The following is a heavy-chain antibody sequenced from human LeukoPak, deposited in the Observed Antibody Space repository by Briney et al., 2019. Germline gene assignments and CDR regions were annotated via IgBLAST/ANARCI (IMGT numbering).Heavy chain of an antibody. J-gene: IGHJ4*02. CDR2: ISGSGGST. CDR3: AKEKDYDFWSIYYFDY. V-gene: IGHV3-23*01. D-gene: IGHD3-3*01. Sequence: GGSLRLSCAASGFTFSSYAMSWVRQAPGKGLEWVSAISGSGGSTYYADSVKGRFTISRDNSKNTLYLQMNSLRAEDTAVYYCAKEKDYDFWSIYYFDYWGQGTLVTVSS. CDR1: GFTFSSYA.